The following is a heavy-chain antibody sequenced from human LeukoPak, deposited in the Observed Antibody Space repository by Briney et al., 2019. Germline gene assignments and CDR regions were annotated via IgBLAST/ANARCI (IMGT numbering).Heavy chain of an antibody. V-gene: IGHV4-59*01. CDR2: IYYSGST. CDR3: ARDYIPYSSSWYPGFDP. CDR1: GGSISSYY. J-gene: IGHJ5*02. Sequence: SETLSLTCTVSGGSISSYYWSWIRQPPGKGLEWIGYIYYSGSTNYNPSLKSRVTISVDTSKNQFSLKLSSVTAADTAVYYCARDYIPYSSSWYPGFDPWGQGTLVTVSS. D-gene: IGHD6-13*01.